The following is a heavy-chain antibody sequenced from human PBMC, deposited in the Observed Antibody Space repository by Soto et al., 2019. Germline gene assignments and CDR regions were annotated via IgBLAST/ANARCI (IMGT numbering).Heavy chain of an antibody. J-gene: IGHJ4*02. D-gene: IGHD2-15*01. CDR2: IYYSGST. V-gene: IGHV4-31*03. CDR1: GGSISSGGYY. Sequence: ASETLSLTCTVSGGSISSGGYYWSWIRQHPGKGLEWIGYIYYSGSTYYNPSLKSRVTISVDTSKNQFSLKLSSVTAADTAVYYCAMVCSGGSCFDYWGQGTLVTVSS. CDR3: AMVCSGGSCFDY.